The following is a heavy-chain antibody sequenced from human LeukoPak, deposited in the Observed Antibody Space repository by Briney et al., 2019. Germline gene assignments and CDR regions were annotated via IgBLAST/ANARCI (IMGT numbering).Heavy chain of an antibody. J-gene: IGHJ4*02. CDR2: INHSGST. D-gene: IGHD3-10*01. CDR1: GGSFSGYY. Sequence: SETLSLTCAVYGGSFSGYYWSWIRQPPGKGLEWIGEINHSGSTNYNPSLKGRVTISVDTSKNQFSLKLSSVTAADTAVYYCARVGDLYYFDYWGQGTLVTVSS. CDR3: ARVGDLYYFDY. V-gene: IGHV4-34*01.